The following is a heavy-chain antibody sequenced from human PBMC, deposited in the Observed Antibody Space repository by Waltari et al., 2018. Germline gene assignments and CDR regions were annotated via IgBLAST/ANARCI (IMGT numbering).Heavy chain of an antibody. D-gene: IGHD5-12*01. CDR3: ARHWKKSGYRFDP. J-gene: IGHJ5*02. CDR2: IYYSAST. Sequence: QLQLQESGPGLVTPSETLSLTCTVSGGAISRSSYYWGCTRQSPGKGLEWIGNIYYSASTYYTPPLKSRVTISGDTSKNQFSLKLSSVTAADTAVYYCARHWKKSGYRFDPWGQGTLVTVSS. V-gene: IGHV4-39*01. CDR1: GGAISRSSYY.